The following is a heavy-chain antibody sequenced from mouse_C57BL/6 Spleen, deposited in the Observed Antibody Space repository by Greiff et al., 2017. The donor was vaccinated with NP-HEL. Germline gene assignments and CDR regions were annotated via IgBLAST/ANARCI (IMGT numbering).Heavy chain of an antibody. J-gene: IGHJ2*01. Sequence: QVQLQQSGAELVRPGTSVKVSCKASGYAFTNYLIEWVKQRPGQGLEWIGVINPGSGGTNYNEKFKGKATLTADKSSSTAYMQLSSLTAEDSAVYGCAREATGVARGFDDWGQGTTLTVSS. V-gene: IGHV1-54*01. CDR1: GYAFTNYL. CDR3: AREATGVARGFDD. CDR2: INPGSGGT. D-gene: IGHD1-1*01.